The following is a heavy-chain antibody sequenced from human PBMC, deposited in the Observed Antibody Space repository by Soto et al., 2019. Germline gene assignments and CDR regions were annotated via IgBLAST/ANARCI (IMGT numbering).Heavy chain of an antibody. CDR1: GGTFSSYA. D-gene: IGHD2-2*01. V-gene: IGHV1-69*06. CDR3: ARDHCSSTSCYLNYYYGMDV. J-gene: IGHJ6*02. Sequence: QVQLVQSGAEVKKPGSSVKVSCKASGGTFSSYAISWVRQAPGQGLEWMEGIIPIFGTANYAQKFQGRVTITADKSTSTAYMELSSLRSEDTAVYYCARDHCSSTSCYLNYYYGMDVWGQGTTVTVSS. CDR2: IIPIFGTA.